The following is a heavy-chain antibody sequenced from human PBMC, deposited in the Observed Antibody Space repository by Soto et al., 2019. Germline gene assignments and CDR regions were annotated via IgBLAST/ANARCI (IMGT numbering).Heavy chain of an antibody. CDR2: TYYRSKWYN. V-gene: IGHV6-1*01. CDR3: ARLAAADTNWFDP. CDR1: GDSVSSNSVA. Sequence: PSQTLSLTCAISGDSVSSNSVAWNWIRQSPSRGLEWLGRTYYRSKWYNDYAVFVKSRITINPDTSKNQFSLQLNSVTPEDTAVYYCARLAAADTNWFDPWGQGTLVTVSS. D-gene: IGHD6-13*01. J-gene: IGHJ5*02.